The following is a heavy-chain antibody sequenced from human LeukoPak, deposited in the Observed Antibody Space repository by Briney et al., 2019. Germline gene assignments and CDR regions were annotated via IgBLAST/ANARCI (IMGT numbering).Heavy chain of an antibody. Sequence: TSETLSLTCAVYGGSFSGYYCSWIRQPPGKGLEWIGEINHSGSTNYNPSLKSRVTISVDTSKNQFSLKLSSVTAADTAVYYCATPPMWFGELFGSYYMEVWGKGTTVTIS. CDR3: ATPPMWFGELFGSYYMEV. CDR1: GGSFSGYY. V-gene: IGHV4-34*01. J-gene: IGHJ6*03. CDR2: INHSGST. D-gene: IGHD3-10*01.